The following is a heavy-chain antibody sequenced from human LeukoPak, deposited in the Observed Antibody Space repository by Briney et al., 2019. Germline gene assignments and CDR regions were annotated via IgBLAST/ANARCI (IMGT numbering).Heavy chain of an antibody. CDR3: ARACSGGSCYSTQDY. CDR2: IWYDGSNK. Sequence: GGSLRLSCAASGFTFSSYGMHWVRQAPGKGLEWVAVIWYDGSNKYYADSVKGRFTISRDNSKNTLYLQMNSLRAEDTAVYYCARACSGGSCYSTQDYWGQGTLVTVSS. CDR1: GFTFSSYG. D-gene: IGHD2-15*01. V-gene: IGHV3-33*01. J-gene: IGHJ4*02.